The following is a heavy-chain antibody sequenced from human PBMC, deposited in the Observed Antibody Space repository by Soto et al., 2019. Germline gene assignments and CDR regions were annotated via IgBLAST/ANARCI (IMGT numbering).Heavy chain of an antibody. D-gene: IGHD7-27*01. CDR1: GFTFTSHW. V-gene: IGHV3-74*01. Sequence: EVQLVESGGGLVQPGGSLTLSCAASGFTFTSHWMHWVRQAPGKGLMWVSRIDTEGGTIDYADSVEGRFTISRDNVKKMLYLQMSSLRADDTAVYYCARNNWGIDFWGQGVLVTVSS. J-gene: IGHJ4*02. CDR3: ARNNWGIDF. CDR2: IDTEGGTI.